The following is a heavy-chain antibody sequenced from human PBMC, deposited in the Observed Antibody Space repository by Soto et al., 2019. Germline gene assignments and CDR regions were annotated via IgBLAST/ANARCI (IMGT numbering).Heavy chain of an antibody. J-gene: IGHJ4*02. CDR1: GYTFTSYG. V-gene: IGHV1-18*01. Sequence: QVHLVQSGAEVKKPGASVKVSCKASGYTFTSYGITWVRQAPGQGLEWMGWISAHNGNTDYAQKLQGRVIVTRDTSTSTAYMELRSLRSDDTAGYYWARGRYGDYWGQGALVTVSS. D-gene: IGHD1-1*01. CDR2: ISAHNGNT. CDR3: ARGRYGDY.